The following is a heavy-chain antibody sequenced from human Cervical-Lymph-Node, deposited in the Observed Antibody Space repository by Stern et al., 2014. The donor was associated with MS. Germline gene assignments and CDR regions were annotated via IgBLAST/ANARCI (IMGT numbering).Heavy chain of an antibody. J-gene: IGHJ4*02. CDR2: IRTDGSDQ. Sequence: QVQLLQPGGGVVQPGRSLRLSCATSGFTFRRYGIHWVRQAPGKGLEWVAIIRTDGSDQVYADSVKGRFTVSRDNSRNTVFLQMNSLGDDDTAVYYCARDGSGWCPDYWGQGTLVTVSS. CDR1: GFTFRRYG. D-gene: IGHD6-19*01. CDR3: ARDGSGWCPDY. V-gene: IGHV3-33*01.